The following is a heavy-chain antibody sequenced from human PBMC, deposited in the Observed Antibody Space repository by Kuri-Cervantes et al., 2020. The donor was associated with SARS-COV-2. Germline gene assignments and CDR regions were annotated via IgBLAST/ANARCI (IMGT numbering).Heavy chain of an antibody. D-gene: IGHD2-15*01. CDR1: GFTFSSYA. CDR3: AREMRMGVAVREVGMDV. Sequence: GGSLRLSCAASGFTFSSYAMHWVRQAPGKGLEWVAVISYDGSNKYYADSVKGRFTISRGNSKNTLYLQMNSLRAEDTAVYYCAREMRMGVAVREVGMDVWGQGTTVTVSS. J-gene: IGHJ6*02. V-gene: IGHV3-30-3*01. CDR2: ISYDGSNK.